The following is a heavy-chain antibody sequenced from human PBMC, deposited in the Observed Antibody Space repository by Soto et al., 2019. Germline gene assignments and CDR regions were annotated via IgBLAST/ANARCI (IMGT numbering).Heavy chain of an antibody. V-gene: IGHV3-23*01. Sequence: EVQLLESGGGLVQPGGSLRLSCAASGFTFSSYAMSWVRQAPGKGMEWVSGISGSGGSTYYAEYVKGRFTISRENSKNTLYVQMNSLIADDTAVYYCAKQYCYASACYRIFDFWGQGTLVPVSS. CDR3: AKQYCYASACYRIFDF. J-gene: IGHJ4*02. CDR1: GFTFSSYA. D-gene: IGHD2-21*02. CDR2: ISGSGGST.